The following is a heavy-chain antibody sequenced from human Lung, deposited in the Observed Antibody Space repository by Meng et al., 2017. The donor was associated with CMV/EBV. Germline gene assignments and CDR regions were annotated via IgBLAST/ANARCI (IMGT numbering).Heavy chain of an antibody. Sequence: SLKISCVGSGYSFGNYAMHWVRQAPGKGLEWVAVISYDGDKKFYTDSVKGRFTISRDNSKNTLILQMNSLRTEDMDVYYCARVYYDSTNYYFAFGYWGQGTXVTVSS. V-gene: IGHV3-30*04. D-gene: IGHD3-22*01. CDR3: ARVYYDSTNYYFAFGY. CDR1: GYSFGNYA. J-gene: IGHJ4*02. CDR2: ISYDGDKK.